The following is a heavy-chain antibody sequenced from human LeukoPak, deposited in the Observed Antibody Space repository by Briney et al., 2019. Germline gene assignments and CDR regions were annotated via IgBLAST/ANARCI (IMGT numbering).Heavy chain of an antibody. CDR1: GFTFSSYA. CDR2: IKQYGSEK. Sequence: GGSLRLSCAASGFTFSSYAMSWVRQAPGKGLEWVANIKQYGSEKHYVDSVKGRFTISRDNAKNSLYLQMNSLRAEDTAVYYCVRDRPAYCGGDCYSLGLDYWGQGTLVTVSS. V-gene: IGHV3-7*03. D-gene: IGHD2-21*02. CDR3: VRDRPAYCGGDCYSLGLDY. J-gene: IGHJ4*02.